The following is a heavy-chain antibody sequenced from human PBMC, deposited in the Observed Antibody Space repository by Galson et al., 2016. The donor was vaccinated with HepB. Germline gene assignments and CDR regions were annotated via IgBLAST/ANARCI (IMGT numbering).Heavy chain of an antibody. Sequence: SLRLSCAASGFTFNNYDMTWVRQAPGKGLEWVSTISGSGGSTDYADSVKGRFTISRDNSKNTLYLQINSLRAEDTAVYYCAKDSPYWVPLGYYYGMDVWGQGTTVTVSS. J-gene: IGHJ6*02. CDR3: AKDSPYWVPLGYYYGMDV. CDR1: GFTFNNYD. V-gene: IGHV3-23*01. D-gene: IGHD2-15*01. CDR2: ISGSGGST.